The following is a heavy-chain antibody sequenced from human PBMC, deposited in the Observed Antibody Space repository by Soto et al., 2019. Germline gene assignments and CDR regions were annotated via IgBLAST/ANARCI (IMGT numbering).Heavy chain of an antibody. CDR1: GYTFTRYY. CDR2: INPSGGST. V-gene: IGHV1-46*01. CDR3: ARVMSSTVTSENYYSGMDV. Sequence: QVQLVQSGAEVKKPGASVKVSCKASGYTFTRYYMHWVRQAPGQGLEWMGIINPSGGSTSYAQKSQGRVTMTRDTSTSTVYMELSSLRSEDTAVYYCARVMSSTVTSENYYSGMDVWGQGTTVTVSS. J-gene: IGHJ6*02. D-gene: IGHD4-17*01.